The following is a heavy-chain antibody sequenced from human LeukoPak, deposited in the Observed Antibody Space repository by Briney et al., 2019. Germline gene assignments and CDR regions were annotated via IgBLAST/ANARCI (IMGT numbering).Heavy chain of an antibody. CDR3: AADDYYDSSGLDY. J-gene: IGHJ4*02. CDR1: GFTFDDYA. Sequence: PGGSLRLSCAASGFTFDDYAMHWVRQAPGKGLEWVSGISWNSGSIGYADSVKGRFTISRDNAKNSLYLQMNSLRAEDTAVYYCAADDYYDSSGLDYWGQGTLVTVSS. D-gene: IGHD3-22*01. CDR2: ISWNSGSI. V-gene: IGHV3-9*01.